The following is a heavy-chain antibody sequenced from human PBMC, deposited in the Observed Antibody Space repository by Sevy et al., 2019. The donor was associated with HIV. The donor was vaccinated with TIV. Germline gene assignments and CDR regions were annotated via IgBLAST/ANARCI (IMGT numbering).Heavy chain of an antibody. J-gene: IGHJ6*02. D-gene: IGHD3-9*01. CDR2: MYNSEKT. CDR3: ARVIPEDIFYYRMDV. V-gene: IGHV4-4*07. CDR1: GGSVNGFR. Sequence: SETLSLTCTVSGGSVNGFRWSWIRQSAGKGLEWIGRMYNSEKTYNPSLKSRVTMSVDTSRDQFSLKLSSVTAADTAVYYCARVIPEDIFYYRMDVWGQGTTVTVSS.